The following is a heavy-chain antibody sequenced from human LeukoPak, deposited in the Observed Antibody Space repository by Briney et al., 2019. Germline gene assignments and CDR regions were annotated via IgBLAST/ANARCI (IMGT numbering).Heavy chain of an antibody. CDR1: GVTFSNYA. Sequence: SVTVSFKASGVTFSNYAVSWVRQAPGQGLEWMGGIIPAPGTSNYAQKFQDRVTITADESTSTAYMELSSLRSDDTAVYYCAGRYCINTGCPRGNYYYFGLDVWGRGTTVTVSS. J-gene: IGHJ6*02. CDR3: AGRYCINTGCPRGNYYYFGLDV. V-gene: IGHV1-69*13. D-gene: IGHD2-2*01. CDR2: IIPAPGTS.